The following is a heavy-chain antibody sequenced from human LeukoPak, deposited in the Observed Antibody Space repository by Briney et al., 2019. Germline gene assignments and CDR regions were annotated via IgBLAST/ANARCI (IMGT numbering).Heavy chain of an antibody. CDR2: MNPNSGNT. CDR1: GYTFTSYD. CDR3: ARPFTVTTYGGDAFDY. D-gene: IGHD4-17*01. J-gene: IGHJ4*02. V-gene: IGHV1-8*01. Sequence: GASVKVSCKASGYTFTSYDINWVRQATGQGLEWMGWMNPNSGNTGYAQKFQGRVTMTRNTSISTAYMELSSLRSEDTAVYYCARPFTVTTYGGDAFDYWGQGTLVTVSS.